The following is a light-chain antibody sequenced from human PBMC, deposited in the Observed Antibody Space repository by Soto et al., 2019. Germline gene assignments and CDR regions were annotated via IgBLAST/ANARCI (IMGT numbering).Light chain of an antibody. V-gene: IGLV1-40*01. CDR2: GNS. CDR3: QSYDSSLSGSYV. CDR1: SSNIGAGYD. Sequence: QSVLTQPPSVSGAPWQRVTISCTGSSSNIGAGYDVHWYQQLPGTAPKLLIYGNSNRPSGVPDRFSGSESGTSASLAITGLQAEDEADYYCQSYDSSLSGSYVFGTGTKVTVL. J-gene: IGLJ1*01.